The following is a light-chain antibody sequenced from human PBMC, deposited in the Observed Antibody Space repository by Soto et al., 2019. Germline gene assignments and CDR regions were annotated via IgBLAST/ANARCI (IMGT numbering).Light chain of an antibody. J-gene: IGKJ1*01. Sequence: DIQMTHSPSTLCASGGDIVTITCRASQSISIWLAWYQQKPGQAPKLLISDASDLGRGVSSRFSGSGSGTEFTLTISSLQPADSATYYCQQYDSYSWTFGQGTKVDIK. CDR3: QQYDSYSWT. CDR1: QSISIW. V-gene: IGKV1-5*01. CDR2: DAS.